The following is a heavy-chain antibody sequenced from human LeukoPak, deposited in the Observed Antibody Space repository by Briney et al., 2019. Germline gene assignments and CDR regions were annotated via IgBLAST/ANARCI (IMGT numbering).Heavy chain of an antibody. CDR1: GFTFSSYA. V-gene: IGHV3-21*01. CDR2: ISSSSSYI. D-gene: IGHD5-12*01. J-gene: IGHJ4*02. CDR3: ARVGGSGYDWEGVTDY. Sequence: GGSLRLSCAASGFTFSSYAMSWVRQAPGKGLEWVSSISSSSSYIYYADSVKGRFTISRDNAKNSLYLQMNSLRAEDTAVYYCARVGGSGYDWEGVTDYWGQGTLVTVSS.